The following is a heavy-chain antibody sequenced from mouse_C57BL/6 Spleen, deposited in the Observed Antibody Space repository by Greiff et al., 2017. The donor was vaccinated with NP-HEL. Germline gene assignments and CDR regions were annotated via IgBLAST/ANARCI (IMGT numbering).Heavy chain of an antibody. D-gene: IGHD1-1*01. CDR1: GYSFTGYF. V-gene: IGHV1-20*01. CDR2: INPYNGDT. Sequence: VQLKESGPELVKPGDSVKISCKASGYSFTGYFMNWVMQSHGKSLEWIGRINPYNGDTFYNQKFKGKATLTVDKSSSTAHMELRSLTSEDSAVYYCARWYYGSSSYFDYWGQGTTLTVSS. J-gene: IGHJ2*01. CDR3: ARWYYGSSSYFDY.